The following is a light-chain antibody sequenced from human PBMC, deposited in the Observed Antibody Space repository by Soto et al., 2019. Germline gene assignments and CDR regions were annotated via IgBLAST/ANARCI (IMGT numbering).Light chain of an antibody. CDR1: QAISNY. J-gene: IGKJ2*01. Sequence: DIQVTQSPSFLSASVGDRVTITCRASQAISNYLAWYQQIPGRAPKLLIYTASTLHSGVPSRFSGSGSGTEFTLTISSLQSEDFATYYCQQFNNYPRTFGQGTKLEIK. CDR2: TAS. CDR3: QQFNNYPRT. V-gene: IGKV1-9*01.